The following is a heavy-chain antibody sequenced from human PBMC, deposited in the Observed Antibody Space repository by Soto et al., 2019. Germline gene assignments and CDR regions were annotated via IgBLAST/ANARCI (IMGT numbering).Heavy chain of an antibody. V-gene: IGHV3-30*18. D-gene: IGHD3-3*01. CDR1: GFTFSSYG. Sequence: PGGSLRLSCAASGFTFSSYGMHWVRQAPGKGLEWVAVISYGGSNKYYADSVKGRFTISRDNSKNTLYLQMNSLRAEDTAVYYCAKDQDYDYSPGLLDYWGQGTLVTVSS. CDR3: AKDQDYDYSPGLLDY. J-gene: IGHJ4*02. CDR2: ISYGGSNK.